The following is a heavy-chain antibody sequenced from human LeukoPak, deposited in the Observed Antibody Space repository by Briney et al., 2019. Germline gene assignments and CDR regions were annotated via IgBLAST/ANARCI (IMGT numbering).Heavy chain of an antibody. CDR1: GYTFIIYG. J-gene: IGHJ3*02. CDR3: ARDGSWGGATAAFDI. CDR2: ISPYNGHT. D-gene: IGHD1-26*01. V-gene: IGHV1-18*01. Sequence: ASVNVSSTASGYTFIIYGISWVRQAPGQGLEWMGWISPYNGHTNYTQKLQGRVTMTADTSTSTAYMELRSLRSADTALYYCARDGSWGGATAAFDIWGQGTVVTVSS.